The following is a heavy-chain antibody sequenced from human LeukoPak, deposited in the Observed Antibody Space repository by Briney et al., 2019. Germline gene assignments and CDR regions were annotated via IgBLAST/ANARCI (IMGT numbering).Heavy chain of an antibody. Sequence: SETLSLTCAVYGGSFSGYYWSWIRQPPGKGLEWIGEINHSGSTNYNPSLKSRVTISVDTSKNQFSRKLSSVTAADTAVYYCARDSSGWFRKGFDYWGQGTLVTVSS. V-gene: IGHV4-34*01. CDR1: GGSFSGYY. J-gene: IGHJ4*02. CDR2: INHSGST. CDR3: ARDSSGWFRKGFDY. D-gene: IGHD6-19*01.